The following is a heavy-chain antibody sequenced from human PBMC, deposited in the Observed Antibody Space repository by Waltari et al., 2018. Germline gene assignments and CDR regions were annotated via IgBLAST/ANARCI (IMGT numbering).Heavy chain of an antibody. CDR1: GGSISSYY. CDR2: IYYSGST. D-gene: IGHD6-13*01. CDR3: ASTTIAAAGVIDY. J-gene: IGHJ4*02. V-gene: IGHV4-59*01. Sequence: QVQLQESGPGLVKPSETLSLTCTVSGGSISSYYWSWLRQPPGKGLEWIGYIYYSGSTNYNPSLKSRVTISVDTSKNQFSLKLSSVTAADTAVYYCASTTIAAAGVIDYWGQGTLVTVSS.